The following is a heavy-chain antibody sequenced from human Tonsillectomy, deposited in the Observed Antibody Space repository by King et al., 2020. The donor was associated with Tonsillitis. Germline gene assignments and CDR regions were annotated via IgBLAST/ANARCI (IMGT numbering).Heavy chain of an antibody. CDR3: AANPGGSRLPDCFDP. CDR1: GFTFSSYA. Sequence: VQLVESGGGLVQPGGSLRLSCAASGFTFSSYAMSWVRQAPGKGLEWVSAISGSGGSTYYADSVKGRFTTSRDNSKNTLYLQMNSLRAEATAVYYCAANPGGSRLPDCFDPWGQGTLVTVSS. CDR2: ISGSGGST. J-gene: IGHJ5*02. V-gene: IGHV3-23*04. D-gene: IGHD3-16*01.